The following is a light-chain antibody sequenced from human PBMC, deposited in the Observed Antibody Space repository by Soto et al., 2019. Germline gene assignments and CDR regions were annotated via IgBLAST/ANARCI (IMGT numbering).Light chain of an antibody. CDR3: QQYSSYSRT. J-gene: IGKJ2*02. CDR1: QTISTW. V-gene: IGKV1-5*03. Sequence: DIQMTQSPSTLSASVGDRVIITCRASQTISTWLAWYQHKPGTAPKLLSYQASSLEAGVPSRFSASGSGTEFTLTISTLQPDDFATYYCQQYSSYSRTFGQGTKVE. CDR2: QAS.